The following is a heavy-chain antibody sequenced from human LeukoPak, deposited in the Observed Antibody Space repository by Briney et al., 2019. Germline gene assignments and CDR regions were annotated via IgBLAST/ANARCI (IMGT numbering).Heavy chain of an antibody. CDR3: ARDNSVEDTAWWFDP. CDR2: ISGSGGST. J-gene: IGHJ5*02. D-gene: IGHD4-23*01. Sequence: GGSLRLSCAASGFTFSSYAMSWVRQAPGKGLEWVSAISGSGGSTYYADSVKGRFTISRDNSKNTLYLQMNSLRAEDTAVYYCARDNSVEDTAWWFDPWGQGTLVTVSS. V-gene: IGHV3-23*01. CDR1: GFTFSSYA.